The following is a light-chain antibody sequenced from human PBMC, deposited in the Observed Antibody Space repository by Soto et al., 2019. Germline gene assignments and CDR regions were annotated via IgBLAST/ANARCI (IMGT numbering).Light chain of an antibody. J-gene: IGKJ5*01. CDR1: XSISPY. CDR2: AAX. CDR3: QQSYSTPPRT. Sequence: IPISHSPSSLSAFVGDRVTITCRAIXSISPYLNCYQEKPGKAPNLXIYAAXSLRSAVPSRFSGGGSGTDFTLTISSMQPEDFATYYCQQSYSTPPRTFGQGTRLEIK. V-gene: IGKV1-39*01.